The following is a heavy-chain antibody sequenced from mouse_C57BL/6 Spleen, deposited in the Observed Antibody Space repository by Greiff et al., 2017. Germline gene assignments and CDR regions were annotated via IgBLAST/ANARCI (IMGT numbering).Heavy chain of an antibody. CDR1: GFTFSDYG. CDR3: ARRIYYYGMDY. CDR2: ISSGSSTI. Sequence: EVQLQESGGGLVKPGGSLKLSCAASGFTFSDYGMHWVRQAPEKGLEWVAYISSGSSTIYYADTVKGRFTISRDNAKNTLFLQMTSLRSEDTAMYYCARRIYYYGMDYWGQGTSVTVSS. J-gene: IGHJ4*01. V-gene: IGHV5-17*01.